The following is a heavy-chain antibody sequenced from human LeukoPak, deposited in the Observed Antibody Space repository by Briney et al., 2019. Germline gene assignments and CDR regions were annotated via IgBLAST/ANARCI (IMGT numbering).Heavy chain of an antibody. D-gene: IGHD4-17*01. CDR2: IIPIFGTA. CDR1: GGTFSSYA. CDR3: ATGGAGDYLNH. Sequence: ASVKVSCKASGGTFSSYAISWVRQAPGQGLEWMGGIIPIFGTANYAQKFQGRVTITADESTSTAYMELSSLSYDDTAVYYCATGGAGDYLNHWGQGTLVTVSS. V-gene: IGHV1-69*13. J-gene: IGHJ4*02.